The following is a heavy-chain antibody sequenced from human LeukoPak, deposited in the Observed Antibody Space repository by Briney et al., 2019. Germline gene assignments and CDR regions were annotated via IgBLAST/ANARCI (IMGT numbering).Heavy chain of an antibody. V-gene: IGHV4-34*01. CDR2: INHSGST. D-gene: IGHD5-18*01. J-gene: IGHJ4*02. CDR1: GGSFSGYY. Sequence: SETLSLTCAVYGGSFSGYYWSWIRQPPGKGLEWIGEINHSGSTNYNPSLKSRVTISVDTSKNQFSLKLSSVTAADTAVYYCARVEYSPDYWGQGTLVTVSS. CDR3: ARVEYSPDY.